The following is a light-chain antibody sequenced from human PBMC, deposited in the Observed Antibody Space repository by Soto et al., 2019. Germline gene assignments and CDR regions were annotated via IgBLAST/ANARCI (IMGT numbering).Light chain of an antibody. J-gene: IGKJ1*01. CDR3: QQRSNWPGT. Sequence: ELVLTQSPATLSLSPGERATLSCRATQSVRSSLAWYLQQPGQAPRLLLYDASKRATGITARFSGSGSGTDFTLTISSLEPKDLAVYYCQQRSNWPGTFGQGTKVEIK. CDR2: DAS. CDR1: QSVRSS. V-gene: IGKV3-11*01.